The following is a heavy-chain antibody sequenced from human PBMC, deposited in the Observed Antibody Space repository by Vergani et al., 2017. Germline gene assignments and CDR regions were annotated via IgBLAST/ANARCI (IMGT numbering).Heavy chain of an antibody. D-gene: IGHD6-13*01. V-gene: IGHV1-18*01. J-gene: IGHJ4*02. Sequence: QVQLVQSGAEVKKPGASVKVSCKASGYTFTSYGISWVRQAPGQGLEWLGWISAYNGNTNNAQKLQGRVTITTDTSTSTAYMELRSLRSDDTAVYYCARDQTIAAAGTGNYWGQGTLVTVSS. CDR1: GYTFTSYG. CDR3: ARDQTIAAAGTGNY. CDR2: ISAYNGNT.